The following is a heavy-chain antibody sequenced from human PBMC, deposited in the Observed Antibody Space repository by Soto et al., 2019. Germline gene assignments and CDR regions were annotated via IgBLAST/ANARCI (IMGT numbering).Heavy chain of an antibody. CDR2: ISYDGSNK. D-gene: IGHD1-26*01. J-gene: IGHJ1*01. CDR1: GFTFSSYA. CDR3: ARDLGGSYYRYFQH. Sequence: GGSLRLSCAASGFTFSSYAMHWVRQAPGKGLEWVAVISYDGSNKYYADSVKGRFTISRDNSKNTLYLQMNSLRAEDTAVYYCARDLGGSYYRYFQHWGQGTLVTVSS. V-gene: IGHV3-30-3*01.